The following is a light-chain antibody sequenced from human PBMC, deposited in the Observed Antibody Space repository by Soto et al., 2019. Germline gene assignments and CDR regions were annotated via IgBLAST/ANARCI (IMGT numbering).Light chain of an antibody. CDR2: GAS. V-gene: IGKV3-20*01. CDR1: QSIGSSY. J-gene: IGKJ1*01. CDR3: QEYGSSRT. Sequence: EIVLTQSPGTLSLSPGERATHSCRASQSIGSSYLAWYQQKPGQAPRLLIYGASSRATGIPDRFSGSGSGTDFTLTISRLEPEDSAVYYCQEYGSSRTFGQGTKVEIK.